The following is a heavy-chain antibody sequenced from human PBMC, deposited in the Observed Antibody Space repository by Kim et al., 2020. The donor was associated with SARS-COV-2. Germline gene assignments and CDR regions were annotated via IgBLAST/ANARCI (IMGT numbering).Heavy chain of an antibody. CDR2: ICSNTAGETV. CDR3: TQGIGYSMDV. J-gene: IGHJ6*02. D-gene: IGHD2-2*02. V-gene: IGHV3-15*07. CDR1: GFTVTNAW. Sequence: GGSLRLSCVASGFTVTNAWMNWVRQAPGKALEWVGSICSNTAGETVEYAAPVKGRSTISSNDAKNTMDLQMNSLNSEDTAVYYCTQGIGYSMDVWGQGTTVTVSS.